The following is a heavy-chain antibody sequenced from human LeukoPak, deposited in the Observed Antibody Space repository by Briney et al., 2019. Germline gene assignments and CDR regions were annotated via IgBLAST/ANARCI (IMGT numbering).Heavy chain of an antibody. D-gene: IGHD2-2*01. Sequence: SETLSLTCTVSGGAISSGGYSWSWIRQHPGKGLEWIGYIYYSGSTYYNPSLKSRVTISVDTSKNQFYLKMSFVTAADTAVYYWAREMGGGCSSTSCWSWFDPWGQGTLVTVSS. CDR2: IYYSGST. J-gene: IGHJ5*02. CDR3: AREMGGGCSSTSCWSWFDP. CDR1: GGAISSGGYS. V-gene: IGHV4-31*03.